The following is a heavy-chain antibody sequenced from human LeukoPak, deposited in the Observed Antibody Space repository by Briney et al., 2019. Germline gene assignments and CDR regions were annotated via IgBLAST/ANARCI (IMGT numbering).Heavy chain of an antibody. D-gene: IGHD3-10*01. CDR3: ARGNYYGSGSYYNPRRSWFDP. CDR2: INHSGST. V-gene: IGHV4-34*01. CDR1: GGSFSGYY. J-gene: IGHJ5*02. Sequence: SETLSLTCAVYGGSFSGYYCSWIRQPPGKGLEWIGEINHSGSTNYKPSLKSRFTISGDTSKNQFSLQLNTVTAADTAVYYCARGNYYGSGSYYNPRRSWFDPWGQGTLVTVSS.